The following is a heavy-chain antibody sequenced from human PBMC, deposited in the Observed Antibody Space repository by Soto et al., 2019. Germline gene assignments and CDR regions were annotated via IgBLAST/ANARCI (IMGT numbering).Heavy chain of an antibody. J-gene: IGHJ4*02. Sequence: TLSLTCTVSGGSMNSADNYWSWIRQPPGKGLEWVGYIYHSGSTNYNPSLKSRLTISVDTSKNQFSLKLTSVTAADTAVYYCARAPFSGSSPYDYWGQGTLVTVSS. CDR3: ARAPFSGSSPYDY. CDR1: GGSMNSADNY. CDR2: IYHSGST. D-gene: IGHD1-26*01. V-gene: IGHV4-30-4*01.